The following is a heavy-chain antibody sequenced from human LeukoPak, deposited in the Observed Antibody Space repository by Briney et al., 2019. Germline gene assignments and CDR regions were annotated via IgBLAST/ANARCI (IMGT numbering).Heavy chain of an antibody. CDR3: ARDIVVVPAAHYGYWFDP. J-gene: IGHJ5*02. Sequence: KFQGRVTITRDTSASTAYMELSSLRSEDTAVYNCARDIVVVPAAHYGYWFDPWGQGTLVTVSS. V-gene: IGHV1-3*01. D-gene: IGHD2-2*01.